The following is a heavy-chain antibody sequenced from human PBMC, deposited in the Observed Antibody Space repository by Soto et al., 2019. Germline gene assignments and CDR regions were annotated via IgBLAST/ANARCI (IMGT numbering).Heavy chain of an antibody. Sequence: QVQLVQSGAEVKKPGASVKVSCKASGYTFTSYAMHWVRQAPGQRLEWMGWINAGNGNTKYSQKFQGRATITRDISASTAYMELSSLRSEDTAVYYCARAPKRVPDAICYYSYGMDVWGQGTTVTVSS. J-gene: IGHJ6*02. CDR1: GYTFTSYA. CDR3: ARAPKRVPDAICYYSYGMDV. V-gene: IGHV1-3*01. CDR2: INAGNGNT. D-gene: IGHD2-2*02.